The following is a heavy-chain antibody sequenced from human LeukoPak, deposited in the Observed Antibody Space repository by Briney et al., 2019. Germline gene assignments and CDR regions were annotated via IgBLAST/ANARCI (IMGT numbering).Heavy chain of an antibody. D-gene: IGHD3-22*01. CDR1: GFTFSSYA. CDR2: ISGSGGST. V-gene: IGHV3-23*01. J-gene: IGHJ4*02. Sequence: PGGSLRLSCAASGFTFSSYAMSWVRQAPGKGLEWVSAISGSGGSTYYADSVKGRFTISRDNSKNTLYLQMNSLRAEYTAVYYCAKFPDYYDSSGYYLDYWGQGTLVTVSS. CDR3: AKFPDYYDSSGYYLDY.